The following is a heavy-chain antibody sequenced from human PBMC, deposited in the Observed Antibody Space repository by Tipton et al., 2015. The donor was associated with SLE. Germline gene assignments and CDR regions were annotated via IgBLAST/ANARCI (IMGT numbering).Heavy chain of an antibody. CDR3: ARERDIAAAGNDAFDI. D-gene: IGHD6-13*01. J-gene: IGHJ3*02. CDR2: IYYSGST. V-gene: IGHV4-59*01. CDR1: GGSISSYY. Sequence: TLSLTCTVSGGSISSYYWSWIRQPPGKGLEWIGCIYYSGSTNYNPSLKSRVTIAVDTSKNQFSLKLSSVTAADTAVYYCARERDIAAAGNDAFDIWGQGTMVTVSS.